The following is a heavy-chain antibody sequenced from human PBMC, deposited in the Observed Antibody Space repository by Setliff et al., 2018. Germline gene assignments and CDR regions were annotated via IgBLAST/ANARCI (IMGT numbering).Heavy chain of an antibody. D-gene: IGHD3-10*01. V-gene: IGHV1-18*01. J-gene: IGHJ5*02. CDR3: AREEGYYYGSGSLIWFDP. CDR2: ISAYNGNT. CDR1: GYTFTSYG. Sequence: ASVKVSCKASGYTFTSYGISWVRQAPGQGLEWMGWISAYNGNTNYAQKLQGRVTMTTDTSTSTAYMELRSLRSDDTAVYYCAREEGYYYGSGSLIWFDPWGQGTLVTVSS.